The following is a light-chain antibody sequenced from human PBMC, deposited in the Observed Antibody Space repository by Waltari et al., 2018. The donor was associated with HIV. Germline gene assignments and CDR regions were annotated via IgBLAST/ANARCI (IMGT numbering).Light chain of an antibody. V-gene: IGLV1-47*01. CDR1: RANIGNYF. Sequence: HSVPLPPPPTPASPGQRVPIYFSRTRANIGNYFVSCYQRLPGTAPKLLIFRNNQRPSGVPDRFSGSKSDTSASLVISVLRSEDEAEYFCAVWDGSLSAWLFGGGTKVAVL. J-gene: IGLJ3*02. CDR3: AVWDGSLSAWL. CDR2: RNN.